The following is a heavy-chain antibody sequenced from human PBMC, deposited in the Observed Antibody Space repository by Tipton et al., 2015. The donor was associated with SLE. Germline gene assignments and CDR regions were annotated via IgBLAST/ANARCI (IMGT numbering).Heavy chain of an antibody. CDR3: ARRKAARGRYWYFDL. V-gene: IGHV4-59*12. D-gene: IGHD6-13*01. J-gene: IGHJ2*01. CDR1: GDSISSYY. Sequence: LRLSYTVSGDSISSYYWSWMRQPQGKGLEWIGYIYYSGSTNYNPSLKSRVTISLDTSKNQFSLKLSSVTAADTAVYYCARRKAARGRYWYFDLWGRGTLVTVSS. CDR2: IYYSGST.